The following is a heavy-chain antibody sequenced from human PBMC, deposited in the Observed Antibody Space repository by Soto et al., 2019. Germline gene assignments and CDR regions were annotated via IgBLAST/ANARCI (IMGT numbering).Heavy chain of an antibody. V-gene: IGHV3-7*03. CDR1: GFTFSSYW. CDR3: ARGSYFVDH. CDR2: INQNGSEK. D-gene: IGHD1-26*01. J-gene: IGHJ4*02. Sequence: EVQLVESGGGLVQPGGSLRLSCAASGFTFSSYWMSWVRQAPRKGLEWVANINQNGSEKHYVGSVMGRFTIPRDNAKNSLYLQMNSLRAEDTAVYYCARGSYFVDHWGQGTLVTVSS.